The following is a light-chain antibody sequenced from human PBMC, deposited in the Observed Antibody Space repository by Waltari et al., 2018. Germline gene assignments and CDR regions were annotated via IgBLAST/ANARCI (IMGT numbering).Light chain of an antibody. CDR2: EVT. V-gene: IGLV2-23*02. CDR3: SSYTSDASHVL. CDR1: SDDIGSYDL. J-gene: IGLJ2*01. Sequence: QSALTQPASMSGSPGQSISISCTGTSDDIGSYDLVSWYQQPPDTAPTLIIFEVTKRPSEVAHRYSGSKSGNTADLTISGLLAEDEADYYCSSYTSDASHVLFGGGTKLTVL.